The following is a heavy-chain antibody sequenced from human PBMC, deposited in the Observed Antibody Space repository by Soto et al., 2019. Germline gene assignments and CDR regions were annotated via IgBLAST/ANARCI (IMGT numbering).Heavy chain of an antibody. Sequence: EVQLVESGGGLVQPGGSLRLSCAASGFTVSSNYMSWVRQAPGKGLEWVSVIYSGGSTYYADSVKGRFTISRHNSKNTLYLQMNSLRAEDTAVYYCARGRIVATIPEEEYYFDYWGQGTLVTVSS. J-gene: IGHJ4*02. V-gene: IGHV3-53*04. CDR2: IYSGGST. CDR1: GFTVSSNY. CDR3: ARGRIVATIPEEEYYFDY. D-gene: IGHD5-12*01.